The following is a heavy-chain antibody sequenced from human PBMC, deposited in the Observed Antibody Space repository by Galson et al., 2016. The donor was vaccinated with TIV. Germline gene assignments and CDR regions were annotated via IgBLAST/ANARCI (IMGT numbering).Heavy chain of an antibody. V-gene: IGHV3-30*02. CDR2: IRYDGSNK. Sequence: LRLSCAVSGYMFSSYGMHWVRQAPGKGLEWVAFIRYDGSNKYYADSVKGRFTISRDNSMNALYLQMNSLRAEDTAVYYCAKDSGSYFSYWYFDLWGRGTLVTVSS. D-gene: IGHD3-10*01. CDR1: GYMFSSYG. CDR3: AKDSGSYFSYWYFDL. J-gene: IGHJ2*01.